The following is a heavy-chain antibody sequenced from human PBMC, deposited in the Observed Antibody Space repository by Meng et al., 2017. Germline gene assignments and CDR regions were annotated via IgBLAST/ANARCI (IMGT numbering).Heavy chain of an antibody. CDR1: GDSVSSNSAA. Sequence: SQTPSLTCAISGDSVSSNSAAWNWIRQSPSRGLEWLGRTYYRSKWYNDYAVSVKSRITINPDTSKNQFSLQLNSVTPEDTAVYYCAADFTYYYDSSGYYYIKNEYFQHWGQGTLVTVSS. CDR2: TYYRSKWYN. J-gene: IGHJ1*01. D-gene: IGHD3-22*01. V-gene: IGHV6-1*01. CDR3: AADFTYYYDSSGYYYIKNEYFQH.